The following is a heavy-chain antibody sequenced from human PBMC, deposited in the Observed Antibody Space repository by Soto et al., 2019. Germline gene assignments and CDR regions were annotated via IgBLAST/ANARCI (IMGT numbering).Heavy chain of an antibody. CDR1: GGSFSGYY. CDR2: INHSGST. CDR3: ARGGRITIFGVVIINRFDY. Sequence: QVQLQQWGAGLLKPSETLSLTCAVYGGSFSGYYGGWIRQPQGKGREGLGEINHSGSTNYNPSLKSRVTISVDTSKNQFSLKLSSVTAADTAVYYCARGGRITIFGVVIINRFDYWGQGTLVTVSS. V-gene: IGHV4-34*01. D-gene: IGHD3-3*01. J-gene: IGHJ4*02.